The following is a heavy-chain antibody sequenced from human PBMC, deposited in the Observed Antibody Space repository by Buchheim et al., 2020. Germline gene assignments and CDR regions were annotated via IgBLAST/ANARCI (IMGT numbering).Heavy chain of an antibody. V-gene: IGHV3-74*01. CDR1: GFRSNDYL. D-gene: IGHD1-26*01. CDR3: ARDDSGNYPYYSMDV. CDR2: VNGDWGST. Sequence: EVQLVESGGGLVQPGGSLRLSCAASGFRSNDYLMHWVRQVPGKGLMWISRVNGDWGSTNYADSVKGRFTISRDNSKNTVYLQMNSLRSEDTAIYYCARDDSGNYPYYSMDVWGQGTT. J-gene: IGHJ6*01.